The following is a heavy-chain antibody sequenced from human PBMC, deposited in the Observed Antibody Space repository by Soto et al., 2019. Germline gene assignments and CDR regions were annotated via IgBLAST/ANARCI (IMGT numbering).Heavy chain of an antibody. Sequence: SETLSLTCTVSGGSISSSSYYWGWIRQPPGKGLEWIGSIYYSGSTYYNPSLKSRVTISVDTSKNQFSLKLSSVTAADTAVYYCARQYGDYRIDYWGQGTLVTVSS. CDR3: ARQYGDYRIDY. V-gene: IGHV4-39*01. CDR2: IYYSGST. D-gene: IGHD4-17*01. J-gene: IGHJ4*02. CDR1: GGSISSSSYY.